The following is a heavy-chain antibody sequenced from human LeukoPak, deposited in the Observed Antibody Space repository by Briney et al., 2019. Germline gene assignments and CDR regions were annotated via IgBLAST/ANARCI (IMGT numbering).Heavy chain of an antibody. J-gene: IGHJ4*02. V-gene: IGHV6-1*01. Sequence: SQTLSLTCAISGDSVSSNNAAWNWIRQSPSRGLEWLGRTYYRSHWVYDYAGSVKGRITVNPDTSKNQFSLQLKPVIPEDTAVYYCATQQGGNPAYWGQGTLVTVSS. CDR3: ATQQGGNPAY. D-gene: IGHD1-14*01. CDR1: GDSVSSNNAA. CDR2: TYYRSHWVY.